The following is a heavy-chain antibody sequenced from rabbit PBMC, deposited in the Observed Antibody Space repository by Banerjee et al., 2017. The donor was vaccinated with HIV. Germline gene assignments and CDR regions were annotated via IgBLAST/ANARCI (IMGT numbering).Heavy chain of an antibody. J-gene: IGHJ4*01. CDR3: ARDLAGVIGWNFNL. Sequence: QEQLVESGGGLVQPGGSLKLSCTVSGFSFSNGYVMCWVRQAPGKGLVWIACIDAGRSGSTYYASWAKGRFTISKTSSTTVTLQMTSLTAADTASYFCARDLAGVIGWNFNLWGQGTLVTVS. CDR2: IDAGRSGST. D-gene: IGHD4-1*01. CDR1: GFSFSNGYV. V-gene: IGHV1S45*01.